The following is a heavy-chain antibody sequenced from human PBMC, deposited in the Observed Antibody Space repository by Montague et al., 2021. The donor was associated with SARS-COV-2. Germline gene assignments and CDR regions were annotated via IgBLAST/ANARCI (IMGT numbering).Heavy chain of an antibody. Sequence: SLRLSCAASGFTFSSYAMHWVRQAPGKGLEWVAVISYDGSNKYYADPVKGRFTISRDNSKNTLYLQMNSLRAENTAVYYCARDYRYYDFWSGYLGGDYYYYYYYMDVWGKGTTVTVSS. J-gene: IGHJ6*03. CDR3: ARDYRYYDFWSGYLGGDYYYYYYYMDV. CDR1: GFTFSSYA. CDR2: ISYDGSNK. V-gene: IGHV3-30*04. D-gene: IGHD3-3*01.